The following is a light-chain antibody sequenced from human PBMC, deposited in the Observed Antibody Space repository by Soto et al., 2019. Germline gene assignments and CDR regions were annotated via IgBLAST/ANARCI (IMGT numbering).Light chain of an antibody. CDR2: VDS. Sequence: SYELTQPPSVSVAPGQTARITCGGNNIECKSVHWYQQRPGQAPVLVIYVDSDRPSGIPDRFSASTSGNTAALTISRVEAGDEADYYCQVWDTISDHYVFGSGTQLTVL. CDR3: QVWDTISDHYV. CDR1: NIECKS. V-gene: IGLV3-21*02. J-gene: IGLJ7*01.